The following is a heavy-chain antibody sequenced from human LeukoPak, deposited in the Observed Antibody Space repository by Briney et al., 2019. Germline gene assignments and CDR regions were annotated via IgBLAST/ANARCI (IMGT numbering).Heavy chain of an antibody. CDR3: ARASSSWTNNWFDP. D-gene: IGHD6-13*01. V-gene: IGHV3-48*03. Sequence: GGSLRLSCAASGFTFSSYEMNWVRQAPGKGLEWVSYISSSGSTIYYADSVKGRFTISRDNAKNSLYLQMNSLRAEDTAVYYCARASSSWTNNWFDPWGQGTLVTVSS. J-gene: IGHJ5*02. CDR2: ISSSGSTI. CDR1: GFTFSSYE.